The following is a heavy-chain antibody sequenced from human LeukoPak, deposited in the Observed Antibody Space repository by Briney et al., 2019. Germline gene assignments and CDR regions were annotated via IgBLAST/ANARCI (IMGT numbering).Heavy chain of an antibody. J-gene: IGHJ4*02. CDR2: ISGNGDNT. CDR1: GFTFSNFA. D-gene: IGHD6-13*01. Sequence: EGSLRLSCAASGFTFSNFAMSWVRQAPGKGLEWVSSISGNGDNTYYADSVKGRFTISRDNSKNTLVLQMHSLRAEDRARYYCAKLYSSTWGDFDHWGQGTLVTVSS. CDR3: AKLYSSTWGDFDH. V-gene: IGHV3-23*01.